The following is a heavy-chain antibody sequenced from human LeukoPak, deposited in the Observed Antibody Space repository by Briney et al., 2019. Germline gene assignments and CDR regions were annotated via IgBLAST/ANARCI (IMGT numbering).Heavy chain of an antibody. D-gene: IGHD2/OR15-2a*01. Sequence: ASVKVSCKASGYTFTGYFIHWVRQAPGQSLEWMGWINPNSGGTSYAQKLQGRVTLSRDTSISTAYMELSGLRSDDTAVYYCARAREYSTLGDWFDPWGQGTLVTVSS. V-gene: IGHV1-2*02. CDR1: GYTFTGYF. CDR3: ARAREYSTLGDWFDP. CDR2: INPNSGGT. J-gene: IGHJ5*02.